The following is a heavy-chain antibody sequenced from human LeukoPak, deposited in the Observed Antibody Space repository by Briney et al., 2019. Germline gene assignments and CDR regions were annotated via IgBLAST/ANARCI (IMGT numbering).Heavy chain of an antibody. D-gene: IGHD2-2*01. V-gene: IGHV3-7*05. Sequence: PGGSLRLSCAASGFTFTRDWMTWVRRAPGKGLEWVANIKQDGSEKYYVDSVKGRFTISRDNARNSLYLQMNSLRAEDSAVYYCARGQLPGNYWGQGTLVTVSS. CDR2: IKQDGSEK. J-gene: IGHJ4*02. CDR1: GFTFTRDW. CDR3: ARGQLPGNY.